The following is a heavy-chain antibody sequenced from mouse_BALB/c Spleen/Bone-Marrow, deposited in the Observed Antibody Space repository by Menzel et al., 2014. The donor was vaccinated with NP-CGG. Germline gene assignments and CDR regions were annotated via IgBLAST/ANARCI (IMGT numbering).Heavy chain of an antibody. Sequence: EVQLVESGGGLVQPGGSRKLSCAASGFTFSDYGMAWVRQAPGMGPEWVAFISNLAYSIYYTDTVTGRFTISRENAKNTLYLEMSSLRSEDTAMYYCARALAYGSSFDYWGQGTTLTVSS. CDR2: ISNLAYSI. D-gene: IGHD1-1*01. V-gene: IGHV5-15*02. CDR1: GFTFSDYG. CDR3: ARALAYGSSFDY. J-gene: IGHJ2*01.